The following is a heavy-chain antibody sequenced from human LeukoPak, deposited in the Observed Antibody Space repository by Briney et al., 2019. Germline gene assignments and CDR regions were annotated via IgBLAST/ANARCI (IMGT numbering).Heavy chain of an antibody. D-gene: IGHD3-3*01. CDR2: ISSSGSTI. CDR3: AKVIRFLEWFLDY. V-gene: IGHV3-11*01. CDR1: GFTFSDYY. J-gene: IGHJ4*02. Sequence: GGSLRLSCAASGFTFSDYYMNWIRQAPGKGLEWVSYISSSGSTIYYADSVKGRFTISRDNAKNSLYLQMNSLRAEDTAVYYCAKVIRFLEWFLDYWGQGTLVTVSS.